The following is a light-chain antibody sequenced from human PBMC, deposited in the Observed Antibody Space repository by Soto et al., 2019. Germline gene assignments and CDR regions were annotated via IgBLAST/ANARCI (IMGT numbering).Light chain of an antibody. CDR2: DAS. V-gene: IGKV1-5*01. J-gene: IGKJ2*01. CDR1: QSISCW. Sequence: DIQMTQSPSTLSASVGDRVTITCRASQSISCWLAWYQQKPGKAPKLLIYDASSLESGVPSRFSGSGSGTEFTLTISSLQPDDFATYYCHQYNSYSRTFGQGTKLEIK. CDR3: HQYNSYSRT.